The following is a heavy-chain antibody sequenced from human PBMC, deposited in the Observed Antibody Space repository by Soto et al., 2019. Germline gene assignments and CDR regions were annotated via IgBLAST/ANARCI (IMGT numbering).Heavy chain of an antibody. Sequence: SETLSLTCAVYGGSFSGYYWSWIRQPPGKGLEWIGEINHSGSTNYNPSLKSRVTISVDTSKNQFSLKLSSVTAADTAVYYGARAPTLRYFDWFSRPNYYGMDVWGQGTTVTVSS. V-gene: IGHV4-34*01. CDR3: ARAPTLRYFDWFSRPNYYGMDV. CDR1: GGSFSGYY. D-gene: IGHD3-9*01. CDR2: INHSGST. J-gene: IGHJ6*02.